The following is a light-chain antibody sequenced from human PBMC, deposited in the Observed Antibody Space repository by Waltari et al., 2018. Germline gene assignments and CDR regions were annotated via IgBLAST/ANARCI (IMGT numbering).Light chain of an antibody. J-gene: IGKJ4*01. Sequence: DIQTTQSPSSLSASVGDTVTIPCQARQDMRNLLNLYQQKTGKAPNLLIYRTSTLETGVPSMFSGSVSGRDFTLTISNLQPGDFATYYCQQFDRLSLTFGGGTKVEI. CDR2: RTS. CDR3: QQFDRLSLT. V-gene: IGKV1-33*01. CDR1: QDMRNL.